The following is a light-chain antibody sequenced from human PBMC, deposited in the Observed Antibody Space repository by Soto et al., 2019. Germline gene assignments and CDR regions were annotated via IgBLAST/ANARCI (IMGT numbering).Light chain of an antibody. V-gene: IGLV2-11*01. CDR2: DVS. CDR3: CSYAGSYTLFV. Sequence: QSVLAQPRSVSGSPGQSVTISCTGTSSDVGGYNYVSWYQQYPGKVPKLMIYDVSKRPSGVPDRFSGSKSGNTASLTISGLQAEDEADYYCCSYAGSYTLFVFGSGTSHRP. J-gene: IGLJ1*01. CDR1: SSDVGGYNY.